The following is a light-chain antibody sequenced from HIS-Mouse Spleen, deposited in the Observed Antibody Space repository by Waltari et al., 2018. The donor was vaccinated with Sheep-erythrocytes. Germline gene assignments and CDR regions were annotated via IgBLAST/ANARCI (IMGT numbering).Light chain of an antibody. CDR1: SSDVGGYNY. CDR3: CSYAGSYNHV. Sequence: QSALTQPRSVSGSPGQSVTISCTGTSSDVGGYNYVSWYQQHPGTAPKLMIYDVSKRPSGFPDRFSGSKAGNTASLTISGLQAEDEADYYCCSYAGSYNHVFATGTKVTVL. J-gene: IGLJ1*01. V-gene: IGLV2-11*01. CDR2: DVS.